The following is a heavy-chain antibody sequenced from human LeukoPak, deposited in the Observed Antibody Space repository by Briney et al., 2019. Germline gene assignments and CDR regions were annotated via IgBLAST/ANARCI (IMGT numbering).Heavy chain of an antibody. D-gene: IGHD5-18*01. CDR3: ARDRIQLWFYGMDV. V-gene: IGHV3-30*04. CDR2: ISYDGSNK. Sequence: GGSLRLSCAASGFTFSSYAMHWVRQAPGKGLEWVAVISYDGSNKYYADSVKGRFTISRDNSKNTLYLQMNSLRAEDTAVYYCARDRIQLWFYGMDVWGKGTTVTVSS. CDR1: GFTFSSYA. J-gene: IGHJ6*04.